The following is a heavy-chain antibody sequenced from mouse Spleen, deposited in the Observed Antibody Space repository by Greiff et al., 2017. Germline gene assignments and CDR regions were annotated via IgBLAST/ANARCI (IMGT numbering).Heavy chain of an antibody. D-gene: IGHD2-3*01. CDR1: GYTFTDYN. CDR2: INPNNGGT. V-gene: IGHV1-18*01. CDR3: AREVYDGYYGGAMDY. J-gene: IGHJ4*01. Sequence: EVQLQQSGPELVKPGASVKIPCKASGYTFTDYNMDWVKQSHGKSLEWIGDINPNNGGTIYNQKFKGKATLTVDKSSSTAYMELRSLTSEDTAVYYCAREVYDGYYGGAMDYWGQGTSVTVSS.